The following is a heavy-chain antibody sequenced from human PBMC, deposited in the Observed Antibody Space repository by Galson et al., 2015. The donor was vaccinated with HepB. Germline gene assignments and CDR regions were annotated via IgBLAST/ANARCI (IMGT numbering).Heavy chain of an antibody. J-gene: IGHJ3*02. CDR1: GDTFIRNT. D-gene: IGHD3-3*01. CDR2: ITAANGNT. CDR3: ARLRFLEWLFPDAFDI. Sequence: VSCKASGDTFIRNTIQWVRQAPGQRLEWMGWITAANGNTMYSQKFQDRVTITRDTSASTAYMELSSLKASDTAMYYCARLRFLEWLFPDAFDIWGQGTMVTVSS. V-gene: IGHV1-3*01.